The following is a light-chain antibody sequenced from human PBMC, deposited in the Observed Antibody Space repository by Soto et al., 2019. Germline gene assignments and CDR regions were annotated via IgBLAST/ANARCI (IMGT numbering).Light chain of an antibody. CDR2: EVS. CDR3: SSYAGSSNV. V-gene: IGLV2-8*01. Sequence: QSALTQPPSASGSPGQSVTVSCTGTSSDVGGYNYVSWYQQHPGKVLKLMIYEVSKGPSGVPDRFSGSKSGNTASLTVSGLQADDEADYNCSSYAGSSNVFGTGTKLTVL. CDR1: SSDVGGYNY. J-gene: IGLJ1*01.